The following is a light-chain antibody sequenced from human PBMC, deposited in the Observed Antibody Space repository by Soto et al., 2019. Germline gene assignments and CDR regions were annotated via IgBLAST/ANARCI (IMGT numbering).Light chain of an antibody. V-gene: IGKV1-39*01. CDR1: QSISSY. CDR2: SAS. J-gene: IGKJ2*01. Sequence: DIQMTQSPSSLSAFVGDRVTITCRASQSISSYLNWYQQKPRKAPKLLIYSASSLQSGVPSRFSGSGSGTDFTLTISSLQPADFATYYCQQTYTTQGSFGQGTKLQI. CDR3: QQTYTTQGS.